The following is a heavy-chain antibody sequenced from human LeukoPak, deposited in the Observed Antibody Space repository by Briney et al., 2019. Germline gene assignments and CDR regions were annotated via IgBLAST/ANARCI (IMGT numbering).Heavy chain of an antibody. D-gene: IGHD3-10*01. Sequence: GGSLRLSCAASGFTFSSYAMHWVRQAPGKGLEWVAVISYDGGITNYADSVKGRFTISRDNSKNTLYLQLNSLRAEDAAVYYSARDSTYYYPSGSSGPHYFDYWGQGTLVTVSS. J-gene: IGHJ4*02. CDR3: ARDSTYYYPSGSSGPHYFDY. CDR1: GFTFSSYA. CDR2: ISYDGGIT. V-gene: IGHV3-30*01.